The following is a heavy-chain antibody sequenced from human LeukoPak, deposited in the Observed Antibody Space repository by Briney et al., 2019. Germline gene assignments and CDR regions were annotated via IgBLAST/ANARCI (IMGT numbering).Heavy chain of an antibody. CDR2: IYTSGST. J-gene: IGHJ4*02. D-gene: IGHD3-3*01. CDR3: ARQLDFWSGYYVN. V-gene: IGHV4-61*02. Sequence: SETLSLTCTVSGGSISSGSHYWSWIRQPAGKGLEWIGRIYTSGSTNYNPSLKSRVTISVDTSKNQFSLKLSSVTAADTAVYYCARQLDFWSGYYVNWGQGTLVTVSS. CDR1: GGSISSGSHY.